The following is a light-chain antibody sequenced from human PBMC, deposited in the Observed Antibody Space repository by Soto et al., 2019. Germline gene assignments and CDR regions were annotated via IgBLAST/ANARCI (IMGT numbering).Light chain of an antibody. CDR2: DAS. V-gene: IGKV3-11*01. Sequence: EIVLTQSPATLSLSPGERATLSCRASQSVGSYLAWYQQKPGQGPRLLIYDASNRATGIPARFSGSGSGTDFTLTISSLEPEDFVVYYCQQRSNWPPKVTFGGGTKVEIK. CDR1: QSVGSY. CDR3: QQRSNWPPKVT. J-gene: IGKJ4*01.